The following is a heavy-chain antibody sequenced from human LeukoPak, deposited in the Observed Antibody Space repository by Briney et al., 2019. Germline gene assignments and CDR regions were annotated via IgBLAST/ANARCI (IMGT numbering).Heavy chain of an antibody. CDR3: ARYYRGMDV. D-gene: IGHD4-11*01. Sequence: SETLSLTCAVSGVSLKNYYWSWIRQSAEKGLEWIGRLHTSGSTTYNPSLKSRVTMSVDTSKNQFSLKLSSVTAADTAVYYCARYYRGMDVWGQGTTVTVSS. CDR2: LHTSGST. CDR1: GVSLKNYY. V-gene: IGHV4-59*10. J-gene: IGHJ6*02.